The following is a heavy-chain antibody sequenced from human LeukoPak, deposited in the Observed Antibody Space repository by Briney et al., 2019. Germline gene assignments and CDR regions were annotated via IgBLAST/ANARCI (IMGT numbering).Heavy chain of an antibody. J-gene: IGHJ6*02. D-gene: IGHD3-10*01. CDR1: GGSTNSYY. Sequence: SETLSLTCTVSGGSTNSYYWNWIRQPPGKGLELIGYIYNSGSPTYNPSLKSRVTISVDTSKNQFSLKLSSVTAADTAVYYCARVAAFGESYYYGMDVWGQGTTVTVSS. V-gene: IGHV4-59*01. CDR3: ARVAAFGESYYYGMDV. CDR2: IYNSGSP.